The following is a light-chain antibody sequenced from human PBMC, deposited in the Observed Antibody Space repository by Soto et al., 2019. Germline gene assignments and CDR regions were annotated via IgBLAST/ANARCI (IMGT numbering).Light chain of an antibody. CDR2: EVS. J-gene: IGLJ1*01. V-gene: IGLV2-14*01. CDR3: SSSTSSSTVSSV. Sequence: ALAQPASVSWSPGQSITISCTGTSSDVGGYNYFSWYQQHPGKAPKLMIYEVSNRPPGVSIRFSGSTSGNAASMTIPGLQAEDEADYYCSSSTSSSTVSSVFGTGTKVT. CDR1: SSDVGGYNY.